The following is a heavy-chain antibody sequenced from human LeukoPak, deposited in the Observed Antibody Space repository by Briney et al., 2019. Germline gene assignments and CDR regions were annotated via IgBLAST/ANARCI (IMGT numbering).Heavy chain of an antibody. CDR3: ATDSIRGHFDWSIQPIQH. D-gene: IGHD3-9*01. V-gene: IGHV1-24*01. CDR1: GYTLTELS. CDR2: FDPEDGES. Sequence: ASVKVSCKVSGYTLTELSMHWVRQAPGKGLEWMGGFDPEDGESIYAQKFQGRVTMTQDTYTDTDYMELSSLRSEDTAVYYCATDSIRGHFDWSIQPIQHWGQDTLVTVSS. J-gene: IGHJ1*01.